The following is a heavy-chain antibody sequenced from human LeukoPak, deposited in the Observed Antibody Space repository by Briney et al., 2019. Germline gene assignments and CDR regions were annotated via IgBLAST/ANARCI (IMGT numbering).Heavy chain of an antibody. CDR2: IYYSGST. CDR3: ARGGDCSGGSCNNWFDP. J-gene: IGHJ5*02. Sequence: SETLSLTCTVSGGSISSYYWSWIRQPPGKGLEWIGYIYYSGSTNYNPSLKSRVTISVDTSKNQFSLKLSCVTAADTAVYYCARGGDCSGGSCNNWFDPWGQGTLVTVSS. D-gene: IGHD2-15*01. CDR1: GGSISSYY. V-gene: IGHV4-59*12.